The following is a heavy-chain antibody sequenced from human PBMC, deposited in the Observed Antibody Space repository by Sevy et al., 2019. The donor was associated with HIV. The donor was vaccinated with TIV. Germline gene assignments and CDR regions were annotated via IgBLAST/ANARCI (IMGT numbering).Heavy chain of an antibody. J-gene: IGHJ6*02. Sequence: GGSLRLSCAESGFTFSSYGMHWVRQAPGKGLEWVAVIWYDGSNKYYADSVKGRFTISRDNSKNTLYLQMNSLRAEDTAVYYCARGLSAAGDYYYYGMDVWGQGTTVTVSS. V-gene: IGHV3-33*01. CDR1: GFTFSSYG. D-gene: IGHD6-13*01. CDR3: ARGLSAAGDYYYYGMDV. CDR2: IWYDGSNK.